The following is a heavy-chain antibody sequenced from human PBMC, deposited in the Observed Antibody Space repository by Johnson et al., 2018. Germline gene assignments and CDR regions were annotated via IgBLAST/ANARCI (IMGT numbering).Heavy chain of an antibody. D-gene: IGHD3-16*01. CDR1: GFTFSDYY. CDR2: ISSSGSTI. Sequence: QVQLVESGGGLVKPGGSLRLSCAASGFTFSDYYMSWIRQAPGTVLAWLSYISSSGSTIYYADSVKGQFTISRDNAKNSLYLQRNSLRAEDTAVYYCARVHTEGEAFDIWGQGTVVTVSS. V-gene: IGHV3-11*04. J-gene: IGHJ3*02. CDR3: ARVHTEGEAFDI.